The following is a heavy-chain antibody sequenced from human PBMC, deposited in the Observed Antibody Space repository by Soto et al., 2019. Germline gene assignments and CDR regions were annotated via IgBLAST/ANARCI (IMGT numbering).Heavy chain of an antibody. CDR2: ISSSGTYT. J-gene: IGHJ4*02. D-gene: IGHD1-1*01. CDR1: GFTFTDYY. V-gene: IGHV3-11*06. CDR3: ATAPESLEQFDY. Sequence: GGSLRLSCAASGFTFTDYYIIWIRQAPGKGLEWVSYISSSGTYTNYADSVKGRFTISRDNAKNSLYLQMNSLRAEDTAVYYCATAPESLEQFDYWGQGALVTVSS.